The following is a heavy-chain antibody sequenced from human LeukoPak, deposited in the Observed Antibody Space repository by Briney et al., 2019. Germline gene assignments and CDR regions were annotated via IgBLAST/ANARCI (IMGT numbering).Heavy chain of an antibody. J-gene: IGHJ4*02. CDR3: ASASSDYYDSSGYSY. V-gene: IGHV3-20*04. CDR2: INWNGGST. CDR1: GFTFDDYG. D-gene: IGHD3-22*01. Sequence: GGSLRLSCAASGFTFDDYGMSWVRQAPGKGLEWVSGINWNGGSTGYADSVKGRFTISRDNAKNSLYLQMNSLRAEDTALYYCASASSDYYDSSGYSYWGQGTLVTVSS.